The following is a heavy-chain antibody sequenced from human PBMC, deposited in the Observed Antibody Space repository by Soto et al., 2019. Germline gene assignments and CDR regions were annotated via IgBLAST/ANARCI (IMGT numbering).Heavy chain of an antibody. V-gene: IGHV4-59*08. CDR3: AKNWNWGSLVH. Sequence: SETLSLTCAVSGGSISTDYWSWIRQSPGKGLEWIGFIYYGGSTNYNPSLKSRVTISVDTPKNQFSLKLSSVTAADTAVYYCAKNWNWGSLVHWGQGTLVTVSS. J-gene: IGHJ4*02. CDR1: GGSISTDY. CDR2: IYYGGST. D-gene: IGHD7-27*01.